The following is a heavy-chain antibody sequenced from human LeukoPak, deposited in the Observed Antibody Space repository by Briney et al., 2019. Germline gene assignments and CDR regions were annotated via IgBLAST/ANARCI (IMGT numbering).Heavy chain of an antibody. J-gene: IGHJ4*02. CDR1: GGSLTSNSEY. Sequence: KPSETLSLTCAVSGGSLTSNSEYWGWIRQPPGEGLEWIGRINYRGTTYKNPSRKGRVTISVDTSKHQFYLQLSSVTAADTAVYYCASLDIVVVPAAAFDSWGQGTLVTVSS. CDR3: ASLDIVVVPAAAFDS. CDR2: INYRGTT. D-gene: IGHD2-2*03. V-gene: IGHV4-39*01.